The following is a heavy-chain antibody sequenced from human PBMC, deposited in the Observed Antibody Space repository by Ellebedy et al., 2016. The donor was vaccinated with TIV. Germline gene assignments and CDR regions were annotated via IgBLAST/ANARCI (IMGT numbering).Heavy chain of an antibody. D-gene: IGHD3-10*01. CDR3: ARDRMVRGVISTYYYYYGMDV. Sequence: SETLSLTCTVSGGSISSGGSYWSWIRQPPGKGLEWIGSIYYSGSTNYNPSLKSRVTISVDTSKNQFSLKLGSVTAADTAVYYCARDRMVRGVISTYYYYYGMDVWGQGTTVTVSS. CDR2: IYYSGST. CDR1: GGSISSGGSY. J-gene: IGHJ6*02. V-gene: IGHV4-39*07.